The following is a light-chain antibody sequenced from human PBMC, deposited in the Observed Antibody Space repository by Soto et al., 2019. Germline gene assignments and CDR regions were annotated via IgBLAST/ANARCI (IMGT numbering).Light chain of an antibody. CDR2: GAS. Sequence: EILLTQSPGTLSLSPGERATLSCRASQSINNNYLAWYQQKRGQAPRLLIYGASSRATGIPDRFSGSGSGTDFTLTISRLEPEDFAVYYCQQYGGTPRTFGQGTKVEIK. CDR1: QSINNNY. V-gene: IGKV3-20*01. CDR3: QQYGGTPRT. J-gene: IGKJ1*01.